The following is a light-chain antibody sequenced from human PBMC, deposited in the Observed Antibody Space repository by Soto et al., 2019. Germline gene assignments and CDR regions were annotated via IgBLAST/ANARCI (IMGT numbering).Light chain of an antibody. CDR2: WAS. CDR1: QSVLYSSNNKNY. V-gene: IGKV4-1*01. Sequence: DIVMTQSQDSLAVSLGERATINCKSSQSVLYSSNNKNYLAWFQQKPGQPPKLLIYWASTRESGVPDRFRGSGSGTDFTLTIGSLQSEDFAVYYCQQYNDWPETFGQGTKVDI. J-gene: IGKJ1*01. CDR3: QQYNDWPET.